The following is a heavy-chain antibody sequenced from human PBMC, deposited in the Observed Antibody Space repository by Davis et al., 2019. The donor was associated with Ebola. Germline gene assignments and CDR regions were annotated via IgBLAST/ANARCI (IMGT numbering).Heavy chain of an antibody. CDR2: IRSKANSYAT. V-gene: IGHV3-73*01. D-gene: IGHD5-24*01. CDR1: GFTFSGSA. Sequence: PGGSLRLSCAASGFTFSGSAMYWVRQASGKGLEWVGRIRSKANSYATAYAASVKGRFTISRDDSKNTAYLQMNSLKTEDTAVYYCTRHTERWLQLDSGAFDIWGQGTMVTVSS. CDR3: TRHTERWLQLDSGAFDI. J-gene: IGHJ3*02.